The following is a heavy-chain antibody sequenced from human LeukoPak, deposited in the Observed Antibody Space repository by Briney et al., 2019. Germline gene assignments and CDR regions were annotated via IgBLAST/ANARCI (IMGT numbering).Heavy chain of an antibody. CDR2: ISGSAGST. J-gene: IGHJ4*02. D-gene: IGHD4-17*01. V-gene: IGHV3-23*01. CDR3: ARENYGDYEVYFDY. Sequence: GGSLRLSCAASGFTFSSYAMSWVRQAPGKGLEWVSVISGSAGSTYYADSVKGRFTISRDNSKNTLYLQMNSLRAEDTAVYYCARENYGDYEVYFDYWGQGTLVTVSS. CDR1: GFTFSSYA.